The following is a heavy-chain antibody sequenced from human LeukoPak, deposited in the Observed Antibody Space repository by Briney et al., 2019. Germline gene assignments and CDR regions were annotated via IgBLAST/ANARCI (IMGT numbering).Heavy chain of an antibody. CDR1: GFTFSSYS. J-gene: IGHJ4*02. CDR3: ARRGIYSSGWYFDY. Sequence: PGGSLRLSCAAAGFTFSSYSMNWVRKAPGKVLEWVSSISSGSSYIYYADSVKGRFTISRDNAKNSLYLQMNSLRAEDTAVYYCARRGIYSSGWYFDYWGQGTLVTVSS. V-gene: IGHV3-21*01. CDR2: ISSGSSYI. D-gene: IGHD6-19*01.